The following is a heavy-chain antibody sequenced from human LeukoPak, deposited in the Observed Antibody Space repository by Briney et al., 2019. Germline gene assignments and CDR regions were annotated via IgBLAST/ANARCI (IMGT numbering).Heavy chain of an antibody. CDR1: GFTFGSYA. CDR2: ISTSGGTT. V-gene: IGHV3-23*01. D-gene: IGHD2-2*01. CDR3: ARYCTSPSCSSYYGMDV. J-gene: IGHJ6*02. Sequence: GGSLRLSCAGSGFTFGSYAMSWVRQAPGKGLEWVSVISTSGGTTHYADSVKGRFTISRDNSKNTLYLQMNSLRAEDTAIYYCARYCTSPSCSSYYGMDVWGQGTTVTVSS.